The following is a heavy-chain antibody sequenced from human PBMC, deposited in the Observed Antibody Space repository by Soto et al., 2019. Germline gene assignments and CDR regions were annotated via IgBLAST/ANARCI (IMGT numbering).Heavy chain of an antibody. J-gene: IGHJ6*02. CDR1: GGTFSSYA. D-gene: IGHD3-10*01. CDR3: ASTRTGYYYYYGMDV. V-gene: IGHV1-69*13. CDR2: IIPIFGTA. Sequence: SVKVSCKASGGTFSSYAISWVRQAPGQGLEWMGGIIPIFGTANYAQKFQGRVTITADESTSTAYMELSSLRSEDTAVYYCASTRTGYYYYYGMDVWGQGTTVTVSS.